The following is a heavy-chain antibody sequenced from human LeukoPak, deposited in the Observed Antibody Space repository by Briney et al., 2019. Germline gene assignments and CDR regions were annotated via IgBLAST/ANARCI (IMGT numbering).Heavy chain of an antibody. CDR2: ISSSSSYI. CDR3: AREGGSGYNLQPCDY. D-gene: IGHD5-24*01. CDR1: GFTFSSYS. J-gene: IGHJ4*02. Sequence: GGSLRLSCAAPGFTFSSYSMNWVRQAPGKGLEWVSSISSSSSYIYYADSVKGRFTISRDNAKNSLYLQMNSLRAEDTAVYYCAREGGSGYNLQPCDYWGQGTLVTVSS. V-gene: IGHV3-21*01.